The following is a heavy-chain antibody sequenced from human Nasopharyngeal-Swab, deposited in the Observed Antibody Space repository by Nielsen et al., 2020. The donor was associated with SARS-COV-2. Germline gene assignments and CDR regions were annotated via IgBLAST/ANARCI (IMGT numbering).Heavy chain of an antibody. J-gene: IGHJ4*02. V-gene: IGHV3-7*03. CDR3: ARESGVSSTSPFDC. D-gene: IGHD2-2*01. Sequence: GESLKISCAVSGLTISRYWMSWVRQAPGKGLEWVANINEDGSKRYYMDSVKGRFTISRDNAKNFVYLEMNSLRVEDSALYYCARESGVSSTSPFDCWGRGTLVTVSS. CDR1: GLTISRYW. CDR2: INEDGSKR.